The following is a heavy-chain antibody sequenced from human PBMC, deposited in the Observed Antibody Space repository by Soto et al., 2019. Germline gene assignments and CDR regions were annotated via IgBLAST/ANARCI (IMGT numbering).Heavy chain of an antibody. J-gene: IGHJ5*01. Sequence: EVQLLESGGGLIQPGGSLRLSCVASGFSFSHHGMTWVRQAPGKGLDWVAVTSGSGGVTYYADSVKGRFTISRDNFKNTWCLQMNNLRVEDTAIYYCARSRSDTMRLVVKIFDFWGQGSLVTVSS. CDR3: ARSRSDTMRLVVKIFDF. V-gene: IGHV3-23*01. CDR1: GFSFSHHG. D-gene: IGHD2-15*01. CDR2: TSGSGGVT.